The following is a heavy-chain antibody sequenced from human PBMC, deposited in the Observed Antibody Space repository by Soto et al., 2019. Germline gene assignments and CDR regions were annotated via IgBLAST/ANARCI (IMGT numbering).Heavy chain of an antibody. J-gene: IGHJ6*02. Sequence: PGGSLRLSCAASGFTFSSYGMHWVRQAPGKGLEWVAVIWYDGSNKYYADSVKGRFTISRDNSKNTLYLQMNSLRAEDTAVYYCARAISSYYGSGSYYYGMEVWGQGTTVTVSS. CDR3: ARAISSYYGSGSYYYGMEV. CDR2: IWYDGSNK. CDR1: GFTFSSYG. V-gene: IGHV3-33*01. D-gene: IGHD3-10*01.